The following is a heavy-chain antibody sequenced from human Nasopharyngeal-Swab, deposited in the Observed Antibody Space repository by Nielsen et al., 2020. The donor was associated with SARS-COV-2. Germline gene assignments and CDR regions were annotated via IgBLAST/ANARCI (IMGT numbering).Heavy chain of an antibody. CDR3: TGVSPPLLAPPYYYGMDV. D-gene: IGHD3-3*01. CDR2: ISSSSSYT. J-gene: IGHJ6*02. V-gene: IGHV3-11*06. CDR1: GFTFSDYY. Sequence: GESLKISCAASGFTFSDYYMSWIRQAPGKGLEWVSYISSSSSYTNYADSVKGRFTISRDNAKNSLYLQMNSLRAEDTAVYFGTGVSPPLLAPPYYYGMDVWGQGTTVTVSS.